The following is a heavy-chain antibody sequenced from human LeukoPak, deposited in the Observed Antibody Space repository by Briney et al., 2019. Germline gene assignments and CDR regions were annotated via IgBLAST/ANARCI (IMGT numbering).Heavy chain of an antibody. J-gene: IGHJ6*02. Sequence: GGSLRLSCAASGFAFGNYAMGWVRQAPGKGLEWVSSIDSSGSFRPSADSVKGRFTISRDNAKNSLYLQMNSLRAEDTAVYYCARDKWAPADAIPRYYYYGMDVWGQGTTVTVSS. CDR1: GFAFGNYA. D-gene: IGHD2-8*01. V-gene: IGHV3-21*01. CDR2: IDSSGSFR. CDR3: ARDKWAPADAIPRYYYYGMDV.